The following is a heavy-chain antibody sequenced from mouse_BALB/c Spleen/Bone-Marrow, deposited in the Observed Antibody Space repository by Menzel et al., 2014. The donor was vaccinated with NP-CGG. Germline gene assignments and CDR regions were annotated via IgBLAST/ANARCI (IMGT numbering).Heavy chain of an antibody. J-gene: IGHJ2*01. Sequence: VQLQQSGAELVRSGASVRLSCTASGFNIKDSYIHWVRQRPEQGLEWIGWIDPENGDTEYAPKLQGKATMTADTSSNTAYLQLSSLTSEDTAVYYCKGYDYDVDSFDYWGQGTTLTVSS. CDR2: IDPENGDT. CDR1: GFNIKDSY. CDR3: KGYDYDVDSFDY. D-gene: IGHD2-4*01. V-gene: IGHV14-4*02.